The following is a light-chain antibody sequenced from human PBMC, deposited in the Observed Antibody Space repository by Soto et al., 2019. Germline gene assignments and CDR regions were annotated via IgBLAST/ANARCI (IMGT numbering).Light chain of an antibody. Sequence: EIVMTQSPATLSVSPGERATLSCRASQSVKITLAWYQQKPGQAPRLLIYGAFTRATGIPARFSGSGSGTEFTLTISNLQSEDFAVYYCQQYNNWLPITFGQGTRVEIK. V-gene: IGKV3-15*01. CDR3: QQYNNWLPIT. CDR1: QSVKIT. J-gene: IGKJ5*01. CDR2: GAF.